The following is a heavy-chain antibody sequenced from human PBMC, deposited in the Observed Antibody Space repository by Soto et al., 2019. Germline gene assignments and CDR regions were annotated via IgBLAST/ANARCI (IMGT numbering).Heavy chain of an antibody. J-gene: IGHJ4*02. V-gene: IGHV3-30*03. D-gene: IGHD6-6*01. CDR2: ISDDGRDK. CDR3: ARDRSNSWTFDY. Sequence: QVQLVESGGGVVQPEKSLRLSCAASGFTFRSYGIHWVRQAPGKGLEWVALISDDGRDKYYADSVKGRFTISRDNFKNTVDLQMNGLRVEDTAVYFCARDRSNSWTFDYGGQGTLVTVSS. CDR1: GFTFRSYG.